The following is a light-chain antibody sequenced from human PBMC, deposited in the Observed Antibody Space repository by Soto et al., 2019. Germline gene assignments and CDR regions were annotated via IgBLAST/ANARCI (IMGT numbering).Light chain of an antibody. V-gene: IGKV3D-20*02. CDR2: GAS. CDR3: KQYKEWHPFT. CDR1: QSVGSNL. Sequence: EMGMTQSPATLSVSPGERATLSCRASQSVGSNLLAWYQQQPCLAPRLRVYGASSRATGIPDRFSGSGSGTDFTLTISRLQPADFAAYYCKQYKEWHPFTFGQGTRLEIK. J-gene: IGKJ5*01.